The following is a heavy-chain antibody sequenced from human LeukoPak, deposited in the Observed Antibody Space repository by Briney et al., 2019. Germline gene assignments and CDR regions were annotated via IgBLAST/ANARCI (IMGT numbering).Heavy chain of an antibody. Sequence: GESLKISCKGSGYSFTSYWIGWVRQMPGKGLEWMGIIYPGDSDTRYSSSFQGQVTISADKSISTAYLQWSSLKASDTAMYYCARLKGGDGYNYIGPFDYWGQGTLVTVSS. V-gene: IGHV5-51*01. CDR3: ARLKGGDGYNYIGPFDY. J-gene: IGHJ4*02. D-gene: IGHD5-24*01. CDR2: IYPGDSDT. CDR1: GYSFTSYW.